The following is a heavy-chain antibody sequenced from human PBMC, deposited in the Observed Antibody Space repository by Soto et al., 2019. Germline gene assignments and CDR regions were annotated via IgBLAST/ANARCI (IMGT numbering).Heavy chain of an antibody. Sequence: QVQMVESGGGVVQPGRSLRLSCAASGFIFSSYGMHWVRQAPGKGLEWVAVIWYDGSNKYYADSVKGRFTISRDNSKNTLYLQMDSLRAEDTAVYYCATTITGAFAYWGQGTLVTVSS. D-gene: IGHD4-4*01. J-gene: IGHJ4*02. CDR3: ATTITGAFAY. CDR1: GFIFSSYG. V-gene: IGHV3-33*01. CDR2: IWYDGSNK.